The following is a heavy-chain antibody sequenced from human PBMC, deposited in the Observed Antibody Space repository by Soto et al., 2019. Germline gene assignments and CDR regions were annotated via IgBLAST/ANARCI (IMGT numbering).Heavy chain of an antibody. CDR2: ISSSSSYI. J-gene: IGHJ4*02. D-gene: IGHD2-2*01. Sequence: GRSLRLSCAASGFTFSSYSMNWVRQAPGKGLEWVSSISSSSSYIYYADSVKGRFTISRDNAKNSLYLQMNSLRAEDTAVYYCAGDFVGYCSSTSCYACDYWGQGTLVTVSS. CDR1: GFTFSSYS. CDR3: AGDFVGYCSSTSCYACDY. V-gene: IGHV3-21*01.